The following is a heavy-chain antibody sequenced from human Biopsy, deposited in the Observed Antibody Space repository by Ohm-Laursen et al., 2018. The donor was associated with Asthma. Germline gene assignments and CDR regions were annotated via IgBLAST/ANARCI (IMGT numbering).Heavy chain of an antibody. J-gene: IGHJ6*02. Sequence: GTLSLTCAVCGGSFSGYYWSWIRQPPGKGLEWIGEINHSGSTNYNPSLKSRVTISVDTSKNQFSLKLSSVTAADTAVYYCARITNDRIAAAGRYYYYGMDVWGQGTTVTVSS. V-gene: IGHV4-34*01. D-gene: IGHD6-13*01. CDR3: ARITNDRIAAAGRYYYYGMDV. CDR1: GGSFSGYY. CDR2: INHSGST.